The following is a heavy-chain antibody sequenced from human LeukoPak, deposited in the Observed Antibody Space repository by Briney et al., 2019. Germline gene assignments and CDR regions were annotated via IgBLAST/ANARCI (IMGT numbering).Heavy chain of an antibody. Sequence: PSETLSLTCTVSGGSISSYHWSWIRQPPGRGLEWIGCVYDSGSTNYNPALKSRGTISSDTSKNQLSLNLTSVTAADTAVYYCARWMSKWNSVNYYHYYYMDVWGKGTTVTVSS. J-gene: IGHJ6*03. CDR1: GGSISSYH. D-gene: IGHD1-7*01. CDR3: ARWMSKWNSVNYYHYYYMDV. CDR2: VYDSGST. V-gene: IGHV4-59*01.